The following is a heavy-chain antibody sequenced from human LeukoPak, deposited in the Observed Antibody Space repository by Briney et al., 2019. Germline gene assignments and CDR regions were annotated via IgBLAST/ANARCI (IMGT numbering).Heavy chain of an antibody. CDR2: IGSGGSYM. D-gene: IGHD3-16*01. Sequence: GGSLRLSCAASGFRFSAYAMTWVRQAPGKGLEWVSSIGSGGSYMYYGESVKGRFTVSRDKAKNSLYLEMNSLRAEDTAVYYCARDDYGSGTPTIDYWGQGTLVPVAS. J-gene: IGHJ4*02. CDR3: ARDDYGSGTPTIDY. CDR1: GFRFSAYA. V-gene: IGHV3-21*01.